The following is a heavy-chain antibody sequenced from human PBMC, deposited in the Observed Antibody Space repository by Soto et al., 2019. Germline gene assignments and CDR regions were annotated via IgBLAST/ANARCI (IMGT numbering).Heavy chain of an antibody. J-gene: IGHJ5*02. D-gene: IGHD3-22*01. CDR3: TRGTQLLTMIVESSVPNNWFDP. CDR2: INAGNGNT. Sequence: QVQLVQSGAEVKKPGASVKVSCKASGYTFTSYAMHWVRQAPGQRLEWMGWINAGNGNTKYSQKFQGRVTITRDTSASTAYMELSSLRSEDTAVYYCTRGTQLLTMIVESSVPNNWFDPWGQGTLVTVSS. V-gene: IGHV1-3*01. CDR1: GYTFTSYA.